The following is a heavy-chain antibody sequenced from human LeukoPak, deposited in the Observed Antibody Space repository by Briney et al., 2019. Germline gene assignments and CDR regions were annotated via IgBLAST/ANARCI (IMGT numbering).Heavy chain of an antibody. CDR3: ASDPGICSSCGWFDP. D-gene: IGHD6-13*01. CDR2: INHSGST. J-gene: IGHJ5*02. V-gene: IGHV4-34*01. CDR1: GGSFSGYY. Sequence: MASETLSLTCAVYGGSFSGYYWSWIRQPPGKGLEWIGEINHSGSTNYNPSLKSRVTISVDTSKNQLSLKLSSVTAADTAVYYCASDPGICSSCGWFDPWGQGTLVTVSS.